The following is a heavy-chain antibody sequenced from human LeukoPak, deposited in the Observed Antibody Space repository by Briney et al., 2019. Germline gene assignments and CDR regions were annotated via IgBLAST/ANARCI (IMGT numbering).Heavy chain of an antibody. CDR1: GYTFTSYG. D-gene: IGHD4/OR15-4a*01. J-gene: IGHJ4*02. CDR2: ISAYNGNT. CDR3: ARVAGWTMVRSFDY. Sequence: ASVKVSCKASGYTFTSYGISWVRQAPGQGGEGMGWISAYNGNTNYAQKLQGRVTMTTDTTTSTAYMELRSLRSDDTAVYYCARVAGWTMVRSFDYWGQGTLVTVSS. V-gene: IGHV1-18*01.